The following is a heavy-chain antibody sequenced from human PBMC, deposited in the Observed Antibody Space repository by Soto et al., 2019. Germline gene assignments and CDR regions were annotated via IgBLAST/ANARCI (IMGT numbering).Heavy chain of an antibody. CDR2: IYNSGST. CDR1: GGSMSSYY. Sequence: SETLSLTCTVSGGSMSSYYWSWIRQPPGKGLEWIGYIYNSGSTNYNPSLKSRVTISVDTSKNQFSLELSSVTAADTAVYYCASIKIPAYYYDNRAYYFGYWGQGTLVTVS. CDR3: ASIKIPAYYYDNRAYYFGY. J-gene: IGHJ4*02. D-gene: IGHD3-22*01. V-gene: IGHV4-59*01.